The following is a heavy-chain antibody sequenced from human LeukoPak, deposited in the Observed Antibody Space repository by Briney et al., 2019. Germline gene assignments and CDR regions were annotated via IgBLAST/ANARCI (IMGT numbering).Heavy chain of an antibody. J-gene: IGHJ4*02. CDR3: AKGAYDYIEMGYFDY. V-gene: IGHV3-23*01. D-gene: IGHD5-12*01. CDR2: IIASSGST. CDR1: GFSISNSA. Sequence: GGSLRLSCAASGFSISNSAMSWVRQAPGKGLEWGSLIIASSGSTFYADSVKGRFTISRDNSKNTLFLQMNSLRAEDTAVYYCAKGAYDYIEMGYFDYWGQGTLVTVSS.